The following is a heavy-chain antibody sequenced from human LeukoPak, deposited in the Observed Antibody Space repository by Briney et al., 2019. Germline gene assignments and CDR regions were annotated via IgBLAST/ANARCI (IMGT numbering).Heavy chain of an antibody. D-gene: IGHD3-22*01. V-gene: IGHV4-59*01. CDR2: IYYSGST. CDR1: GGSISSYY. CDR3: ARDRNYDSSGYQNWFVP. Sequence: SETLSLTCTVSGGSISSYYWSWIRQPPGKGLEWIGYIYYSGSTNYNPSLKSRVTISVDTSKNQFSLKLSSVTAADTAVYYCARDRNYDSSGYQNWFVPWGQGTLVTVSS. J-gene: IGHJ5*02.